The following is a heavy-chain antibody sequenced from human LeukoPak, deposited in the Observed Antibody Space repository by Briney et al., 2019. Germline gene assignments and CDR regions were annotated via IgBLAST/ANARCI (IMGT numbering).Heavy chain of an antibody. D-gene: IGHD3-10*01. J-gene: IGHJ4*02. CDR3: AKDVSDGGEAPYYFDY. CDR1: GFTFDDYA. V-gene: IGHV3-9*01. CDR2: ISWNSGSI. Sequence: PGRSLRLSCAASGFTFDDYAMHWVRHAPGEGLEWVSGISWNSGSIGYADSVKGRFTISRDNAKNSLYLQMDSLRAEDTALYYCAKDVSDGGEAPYYFDYWGQGTLVTVSS.